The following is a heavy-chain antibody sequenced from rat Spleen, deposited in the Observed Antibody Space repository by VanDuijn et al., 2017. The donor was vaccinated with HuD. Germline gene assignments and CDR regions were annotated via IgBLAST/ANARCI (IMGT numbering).Heavy chain of an antibody. CDR3: TRDLGLTTDY. Sequence: YHVHWVRQPPGKGLEWMGVMWSDGDTSYNSALKSRLSISRDTSKSQVFLKMNSLQTEDTAIYFCTRDLGLTTDYWGQGVMVTVSS. J-gene: IGHJ2*01. D-gene: IGHD1-10*01. CDR2: MWSDGDT. CDR1: YH. V-gene: IGHV2-32*01.